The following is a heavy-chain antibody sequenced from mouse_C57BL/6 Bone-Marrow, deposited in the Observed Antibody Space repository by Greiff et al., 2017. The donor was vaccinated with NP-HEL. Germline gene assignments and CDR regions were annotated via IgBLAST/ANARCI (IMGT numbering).Heavy chain of an antibody. D-gene: IGHD1-1*01. CDR1: GYTFTSYG. CDR3: ARCYGSRRFAY. CDR2: IYPRSGNT. J-gene: IGHJ3*01. V-gene: IGHV1-81*01. Sequence: VPLPPSFAELARPGASVKLSCKASGYTFTSYGISWVKQRTGQGLEWIGEIYPRSGNTYYNEKFKGKATLTADKSSSTAYMELRSLTSEDSAVYFCARCYGSRRFAYWGQGTLVTVSA.